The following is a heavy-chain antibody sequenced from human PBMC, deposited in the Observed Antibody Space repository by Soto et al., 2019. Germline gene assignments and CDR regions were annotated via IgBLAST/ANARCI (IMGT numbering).Heavy chain of an antibody. V-gene: IGHV3-74*03. CDR3: ARDGSVVRERWFDP. J-gene: IGHJ5*02. CDR2: INNDGIDT. Sequence: EVQLVESGGGVVQPGGSLRLSCAASGFTFIGYWMHWVRQGPGKGLVWVARINNDGIDTTYADSVKGRFTISRDNTKNMGYREMNSLRADDTAVYYCARDGSVVRERWFDPWGQGTLVTVSS. D-gene: IGHD2-21*01. CDR1: GFTFIGYW.